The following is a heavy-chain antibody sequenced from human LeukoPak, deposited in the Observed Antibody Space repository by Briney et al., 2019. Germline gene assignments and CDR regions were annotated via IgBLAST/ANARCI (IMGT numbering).Heavy chain of an antibody. CDR3: ARAGYCSSTSCRPNWFAP. J-gene: IGHJ5*02. CDR1: GGTFSSYA. Sequence: SVKVSCQASGGTFSSYAISWVRQAPGQGLEWMGGIIPIFGTANYAQKFQGRVTITADKSTSTAYMELSSLRSEDTAVYYCARAGYCSSTSCRPNWFAPWGQGTLVTVSS. CDR2: IIPIFGTA. D-gene: IGHD2-2*01. V-gene: IGHV1-69*06.